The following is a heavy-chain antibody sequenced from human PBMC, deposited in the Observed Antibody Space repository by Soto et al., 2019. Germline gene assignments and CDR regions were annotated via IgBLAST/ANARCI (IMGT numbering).Heavy chain of an antibody. D-gene: IGHD3-10*01. J-gene: IGHJ5*02. CDR3: ARHRYYYGSGSSNPPKDGNWFDP. V-gene: IGHV4-34*01. CDR1: GGSFSGYY. CDR2: INHSGST. Sequence: SETLSLTCAVYGGSFSGYYWSWIRQPPGKGLEWIGEINHSGSTNYNPSLKSRVTISVDTSKNQFSLKLSSVTAADTAVYYCARHRYYYGSGSSNPPKDGNWFDPWGQGTLVTVYS.